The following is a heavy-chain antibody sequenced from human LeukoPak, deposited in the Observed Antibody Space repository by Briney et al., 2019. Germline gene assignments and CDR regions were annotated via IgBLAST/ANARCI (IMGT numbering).Heavy chain of an antibody. CDR2: IHYSGST. J-gene: IGHJ4*02. Sequence: KPSETLSLTCTVSGGSISSHFWSWIRQPPGKGLEWIGYIHYSGSTNYNPSLKSRVTISVDTSKNQFSLRLSSVTAADTAVYYCVRDGYSGSSLFDYWGQGTLVTVSS. CDR3: VRDGYSGSSLFDY. V-gene: IGHV4-59*11. D-gene: IGHD1-26*01. CDR1: GGSISSHF.